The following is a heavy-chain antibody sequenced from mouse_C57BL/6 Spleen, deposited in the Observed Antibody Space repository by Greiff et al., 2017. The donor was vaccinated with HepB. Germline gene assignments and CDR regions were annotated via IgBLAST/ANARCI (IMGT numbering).Heavy chain of an antibody. D-gene: IGHD2-3*01. V-gene: IGHV3-6*01. CDR2: ISYDGSN. J-gene: IGHJ1*03. CDR3: ARAGDGYPYWYFDV. CDR1: GYSITSGYY. Sequence: EVKLMESGPGLVKPSQSLSLTCSVTGYSITSGYYWNWIRQFPGNKLEWMGYISYDGSNNYNPSLKNRISITRDTSKNQFFLKLNSVTTEDTATYYCARAGDGYPYWYFDVWGTGTTVTVSS.